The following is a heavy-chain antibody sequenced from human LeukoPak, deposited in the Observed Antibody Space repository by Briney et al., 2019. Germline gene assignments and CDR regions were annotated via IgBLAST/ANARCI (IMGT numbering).Heavy chain of an antibody. V-gene: IGHV3-48*04. CDR2: ISSGSSTI. D-gene: IGHD6-13*01. CDR1: GFTFSTYS. Sequence: GGSLRLSCAASGFTFSTYSMSWVRQAPGKGLEWVAYISSGSSTIFYSDSVKGRFTTSRDNAKNSLYLRMNSLRAEDTAVYYCASSNRSWYSYWGQGSLVTVSS. J-gene: IGHJ4*02. CDR3: ASSNRSWYSY.